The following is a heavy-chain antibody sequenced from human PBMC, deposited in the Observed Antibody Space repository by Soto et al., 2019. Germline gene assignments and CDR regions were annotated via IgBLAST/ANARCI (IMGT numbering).Heavy chain of an antibody. V-gene: IGHV5-51*01. CDR2: IYPGDSDT. CDR3: ARHNELISFESKSSYYGTDV. Sequence: PGESLKISCKGSGYSFTSYWIGWVRQMPGKGLEWMGIIYPGDSDTRYSPSFQGQVTISADKSISTAYLQWSSLKASDTAMYYCARHNELISFESKSSYYGTDVWGEGTTVTVSS. CDR1: GYSFTSYW. J-gene: IGHJ6*02. D-gene: IGHD1-26*01.